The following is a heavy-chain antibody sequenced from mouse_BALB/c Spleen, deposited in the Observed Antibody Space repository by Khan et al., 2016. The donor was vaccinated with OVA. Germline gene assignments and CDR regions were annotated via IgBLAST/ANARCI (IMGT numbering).Heavy chain of an antibody. CDR2: IDNGGSYT. CDR1: GFTFTSYG. J-gene: IGHJ3*01. Sequence: EVELVESGGDLVKPGGSLNLSCEASGFTFTSYGMSWLRQTPDKRLEWVATIDNGGSYTYFPDSVKGRLTISRDNANNNLYLQMSSLKSEDTAMYYCARHRFTTPTAWFAYWGQGTLVTVFA. CDR3: ARHRFTTPTAWFAY. D-gene: IGHD1-2*01. V-gene: IGHV5-6*01.